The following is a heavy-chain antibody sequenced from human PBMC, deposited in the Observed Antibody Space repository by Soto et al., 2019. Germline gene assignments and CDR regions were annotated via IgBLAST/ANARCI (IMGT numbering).Heavy chain of an antibody. D-gene: IGHD4-17*01. J-gene: IGHJ4*01. Sequence: QVQLVESGGGVVQPGRSLRLSCDASGFNFSTAGMPWVRQAPGKGLESVAVIWFDGSDQYYADSVKGRFTVSRDNSQNTLYLHMNSLRAGDTAVYYCAGVTINNSGGFASWGHGTLVTVSS. CDR2: IWFDGSDQ. CDR1: GFNFSTAG. CDR3: AGVTINNSGGFAS. V-gene: IGHV3-33*01.